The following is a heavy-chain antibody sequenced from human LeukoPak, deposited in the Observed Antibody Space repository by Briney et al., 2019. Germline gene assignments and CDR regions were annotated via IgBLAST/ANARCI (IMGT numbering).Heavy chain of an antibody. Sequence: GGSLRLSCAASGFIFSDYYMSWIRQAPGKGLEWVSFISDGGRPLHYADSVKGRFTISRDNAKNSLYLQMNSLRDEDTAVYFYARRYCTPSSCYSDYWGQGALVTVSS. J-gene: IGHJ4*02. CDR3: ARRYCTPSSCYSDY. V-gene: IGHV3-11*01. D-gene: IGHD2-8*01. CDR2: ISDGGRPL. CDR1: GFIFSDYY.